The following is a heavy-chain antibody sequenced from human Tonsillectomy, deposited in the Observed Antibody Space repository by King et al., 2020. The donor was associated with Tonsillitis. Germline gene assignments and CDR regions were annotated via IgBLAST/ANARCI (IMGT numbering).Heavy chain of an antibody. CDR2: INHSGST. CDR3: ARGSLTIFGVAPHY. J-gene: IGHJ4*02. D-gene: IGHD3-3*01. V-gene: IGHV4-34*01. CDR1: GGSFSTYY. Sequence: VQLQQWGAGLLKPSETLSLTCAVYGGSFSTYYWSWIRQPPGKGLDWIGEINHSGSTNYNPSLKSRVTISVYTSKNQFSLKVSSVTAADTALYYCARGSLTIFGVAPHYWGQGTLVTVSS.